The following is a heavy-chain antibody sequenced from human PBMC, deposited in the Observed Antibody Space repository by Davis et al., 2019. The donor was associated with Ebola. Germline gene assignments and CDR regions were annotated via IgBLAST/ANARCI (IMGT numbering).Heavy chain of an antibody. D-gene: IGHD4-11*01. V-gene: IGHV4-39*07. CDR3: ARGDNTVTTGWFDP. CDR1: GGSISSSSYY. Sequence: MPSETLSLTCTVSGGSISSSSYYWGWIRQPPGKGLEWIGSIYYSGSTNYNPSLKSRVTISVDTSKNQFSLKLSSVTAADTAVYYCARGDNTVTTGWFDPWGQGTLVTVSS. CDR2: IYYSGST. J-gene: IGHJ5*02.